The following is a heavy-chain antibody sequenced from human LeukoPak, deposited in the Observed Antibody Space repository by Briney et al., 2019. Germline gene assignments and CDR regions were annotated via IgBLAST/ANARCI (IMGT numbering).Heavy chain of an antibody. J-gene: IGHJ4*02. CDR2: IIPILGIA. V-gene: IGHV1-69*04. CDR1: GGTFSSYA. Sequence: SVKVSCKASGGTFSSYAISWVRQAPGQGVERMGRIIPILGIANYAQKFQGRVTITADKSTSTAYMELSSLRSEDTAVYYCARSDGYIYGYSFDYWGQGTLVTVSS. D-gene: IGHD5-18*01. CDR3: ARSDGYIYGYSFDY.